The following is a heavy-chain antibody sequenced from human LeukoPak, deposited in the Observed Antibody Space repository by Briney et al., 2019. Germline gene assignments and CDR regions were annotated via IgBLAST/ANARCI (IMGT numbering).Heavy chain of an antibody. V-gene: IGHV4-61*02. CDR3: AREPLYSSSWFFDY. D-gene: IGHD6-13*01. Sequence: SETLSLTCTVSGGSISSSSYYWSWIRQPAGKGLEWIGRIYTSGSTNYNPSLKSRVTISVDTSKNQFSLKLSSVTAADTAVYYCAREPLYSSSWFFDYWGQGTLVTVSS. CDR2: IYTSGST. CDR1: GGSISSSSYY. J-gene: IGHJ4*02.